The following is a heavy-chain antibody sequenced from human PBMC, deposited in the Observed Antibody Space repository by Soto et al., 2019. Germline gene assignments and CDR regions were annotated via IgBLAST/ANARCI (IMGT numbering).Heavy chain of an antibody. D-gene: IGHD3-22*01. CDR1: GGSISSGGYY. J-gene: IGHJ6*02. CDR3: ARRLYYDSSGFEGGGMDV. Sequence: PSETLSLTCTVSGGSISSGGYYWSWIRQHPGKSLEWIGYIYYSGSTYYNPSLKSRVTISVDTSKNQFSLKLSSVTAADAAVYYCARRLYYDSSGFEGGGMDVWGQGTTVTVSS. V-gene: IGHV4-31*03. CDR2: IYYSGST.